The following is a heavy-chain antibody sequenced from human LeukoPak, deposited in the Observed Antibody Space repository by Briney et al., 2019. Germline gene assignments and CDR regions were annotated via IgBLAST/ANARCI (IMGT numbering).Heavy chain of an antibody. CDR2: INSDGSST. J-gene: IGHJ4*02. V-gene: IGHV3-74*01. D-gene: IGHD6-13*01. CDR1: GFTFSRYY. CDR3: TSVFVGDEYSSSGY. Sequence: GGSLRLSCAASGFTFSRYYMHWVRQAPGKGPVWVSRINSDGSSTTYADSVRGRFTISRDNAKNTLYLQMNSLKVEDTAVYYCTSVFVGDEYSSSGYWGQGTLVTVSS.